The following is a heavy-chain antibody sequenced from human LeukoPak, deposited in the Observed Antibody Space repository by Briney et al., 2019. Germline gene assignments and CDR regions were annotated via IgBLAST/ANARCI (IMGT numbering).Heavy chain of an antibody. Sequence: GGSLRLSCAASGFTFSNYGMSWVRQAPGEGLEWVSTISGSGDNTFYTDSVKGRFTISRDNSKNTLHLQMDSLRAEDSAVYHCAKAALRWLQIPLDYWGQGTLVTVSS. CDR1: GFTFSNYG. J-gene: IGHJ4*02. D-gene: IGHD5-24*01. CDR2: ISGSGDNT. CDR3: AKAALRWLQIPLDY. V-gene: IGHV3-23*01.